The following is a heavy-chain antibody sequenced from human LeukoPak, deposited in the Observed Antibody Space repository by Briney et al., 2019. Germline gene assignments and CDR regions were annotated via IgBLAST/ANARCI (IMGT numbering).Heavy chain of an antibody. CDR2: ISSSSSYI. Sequence: GGSLRLSCAASGFTFSSYSMNWVRQAPGKGLEWVSSISSSSSYIYYADSVKGRFTISRDNAKNSLYLQMNSLRAEDTAVYYCARDAVGTDYYYMDVWGKGTTVTVSS. D-gene: IGHD2-21*02. CDR3: ARDAVGTDYYYMDV. CDR1: GFTFSSYS. J-gene: IGHJ6*03. V-gene: IGHV3-21*01.